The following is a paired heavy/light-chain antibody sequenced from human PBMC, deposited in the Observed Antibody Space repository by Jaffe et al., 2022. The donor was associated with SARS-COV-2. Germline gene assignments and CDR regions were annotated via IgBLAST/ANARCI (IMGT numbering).Light chain of an antibody. CDR1: QSISSY. V-gene: IGKV1-39*01. CDR3: QQSYSTPPENT. J-gene: IGKJ5*01. CDR2: AAS. Sequence: DIQMTQSPSSLSASVGDRVTITCRASQSISSYLNWYQQKPGKAPKLLIYAASSLQSGVPSRFSGSGSGTDFTLTISSLQPEDFATYYCQQSYSTPPENTFGQGTRLEIK.
Heavy chain of an antibody. V-gene: IGHV3-30-3*01. D-gene: IGHD3-22*01. CDR1: GFTFSSYA. J-gene: IGHJ4*02. CDR3: ARDGLGDYYYDSSGPGDFDY. Sequence: QVQLVESGGGVVQPGRSLRLSCAASGFTFSSYAMHWVRQAPGKGLEWVAVISYDGSNKYYADSVKGRFTISRDNSKNTLYLQMNSLRAEDTAVYYCARDGLGDYYYDSSGPGDFDYWGQGTLVTVSS. CDR2: ISYDGSNK.